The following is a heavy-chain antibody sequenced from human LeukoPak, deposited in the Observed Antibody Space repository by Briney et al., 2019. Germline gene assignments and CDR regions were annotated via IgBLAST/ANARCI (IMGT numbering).Heavy chain of an antibody. D-gene: IGHD2-2*02. J-gene: IGHJ4*02. CDR3: ARGTPRNQLLLYHFDY. CDR1: GYTLTELS. Sequence: GASVKVSCKVSGYTLTELSMHWVRQAPGQGLEWMGWINPNSGGTNYAQKFQGWVTMTRDTSISTAYMELSRLRSDDTAVYYCARGTPRNQLLLYHFDYWGQGTLVTVSS. V-gene: IGHV1-2*04. CDR2: INPNSGGT.